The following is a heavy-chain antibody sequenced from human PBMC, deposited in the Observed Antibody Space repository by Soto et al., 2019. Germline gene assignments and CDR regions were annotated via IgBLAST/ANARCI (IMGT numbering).Heavy chain of an antibody. CDR3: ARGIKEGFDP. D-gene: IGHD1-20*01. V-gene: IGHV4-30-4*01. Sequence: PSETLCITCVVSVDSITNGGYAWSGIRQPPGKDLEWIAYIYYNGITHYNPSLKSRVTISLDPSKKHFSLKMTSVTGADTAMYSCARGIKEGFDPWGQGTMVTVSS. J-gene: IGHJ5*02. CDR2: IYYNGIT. CDR1: VDSITNGGYA.